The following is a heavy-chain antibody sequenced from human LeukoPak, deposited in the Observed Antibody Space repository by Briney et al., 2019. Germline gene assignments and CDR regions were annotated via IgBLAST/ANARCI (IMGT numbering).Heavy chain of an antibody. Sequence: GASVKVSCKASGYTFTGYYMHWVRQTPGQGLEWMGWINPNSGGTNYAQKFQGRVTMTRDTSISTAYMELSRLRSDDTAVYYCASDLGYSGYDEADYFDYWGQGTLVTVSS. V-gene: IGHV1-2*02. CDR2: INPNSGGT. CDR1: GYTFTGYY. J-gene: IGHJ4*02. CDR3: ASDLGYSGYDEADYFDY. D-gene: IGHD5-12*01.